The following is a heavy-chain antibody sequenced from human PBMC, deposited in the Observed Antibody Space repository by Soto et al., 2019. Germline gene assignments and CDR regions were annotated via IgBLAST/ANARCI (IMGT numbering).Heavy chain of an antibody. J-gene: IGHJ6*02. CDR3: ATVPAPGLRFLEWLPRDYYYGMDV. D-gene: IGHD3-3*01. CDR2: ISYDGSNK. Sequence: PGGSLRLSYAASGFTFSSYGMHWVRQGPGKGLGWVAVISYDGSNKYYADSVKGRFTISRDNSKNTLYLQMNSLRAGDTAVYYCATVPAPGLRFLEWLPRDYYYGMDVWGQGTTVTVSS. CDR1: GFTFSSYG. V-gene: IGHV3-30*03.